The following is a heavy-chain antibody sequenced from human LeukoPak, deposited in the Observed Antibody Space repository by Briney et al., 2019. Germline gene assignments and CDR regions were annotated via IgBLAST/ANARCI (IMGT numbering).Heavy chain of an antibody. CDR1: GFTFSDYW. Sequence: QSGGCLSLACVGSGFTFSDYWMSWVRQAPGKGLEWVANIKQDGSEKDYVAALEGRFTISRDNAKNSLYLQMNSLRAEDTAVYYCARWLELLRNFDWWGQGTLVTVSS. CDR2: IKQDGSEK. CDR3: ARWLELLRNFDW. J-gene: IGHJ4*02. D-gene: IGHD5-24*01. V-gene: IGHV3-7*01.